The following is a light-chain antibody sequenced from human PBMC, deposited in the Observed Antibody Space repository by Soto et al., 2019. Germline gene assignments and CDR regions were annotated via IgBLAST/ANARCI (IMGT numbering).Light chain of an antibody. CDR2: GDN. V-gene: IGLV1-40*01. CDR1: SSNIGAEYD. CDR3: QSYGSSLTTFV. Sequence: VLTQPPSVSGAPGQGVAISCTGSSSNIGAEYDVHWYQQLPGTAPKRLIYGDNNRPSGVPDRFSGSKSGTSASLAITGLQPEDEADYYCQSYGSSLTTFVFGTGTKVTVL. J-gene: IGLJ1*01.